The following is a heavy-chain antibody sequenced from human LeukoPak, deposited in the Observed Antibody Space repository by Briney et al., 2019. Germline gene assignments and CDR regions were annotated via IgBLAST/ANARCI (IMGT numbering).Heavy chain of an antibody. CDR1: GFTVSSNY. J-gene: IGHJ5*02. CDR2: IYSGGST. D-gene: IGHD3-10*01. CDR3: ASLTRSNWFDP. Sequence: AGGSLRLSCAASGFTVSSNYMSWLRQAPGKGLEWVSVIYSGGSTYYADSVKGRFTISRHNSKNTLYLQMNSLRAEDTAVYYCASLTRSNWFDPWGQGTLVTVSS. V-gene: IGHV3-53*04.